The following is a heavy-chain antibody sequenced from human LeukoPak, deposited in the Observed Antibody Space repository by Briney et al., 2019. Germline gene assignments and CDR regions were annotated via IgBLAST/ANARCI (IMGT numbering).Heavy chain of an antibody. V-gene: IGHV3-30*04. J-gene: IGHJ6*03. Sequence: GGSLRLSSEASGFTFSSYAMHWVRQAPGKGLEWVAVISYDGSNKYYADSVKGRFTISRDNSKNTLYLQMNSLRVEDTALYYCARDPYDFWSVDYYYYYYMDVWGKGTTVTVSS. D-gene: IGHD3-3*01. CDR2: ISYDGSNK. CDR3: ARDPYDFWSVDYYYYYYMDV. CDR1: GFTFSSYA.